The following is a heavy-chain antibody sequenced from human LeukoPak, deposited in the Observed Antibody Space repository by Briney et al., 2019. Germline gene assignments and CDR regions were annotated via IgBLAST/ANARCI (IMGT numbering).Heavy chain of an antibody. Sequence: GGSLRLSCAASGFTFDDYGMSWVRQAPGKGLEWVSGINWNGGSTGYADSVKGRFTISRDNAKNSRYLQMNSLRAEDTALYYCARDTYYYDSSGYFDYWGQGTLVTVSS. D-gene: IGHD3-22*01. V-gene: IGHV3-20*04. CDR1: GFTFDDYG. CDR2: INWNGGST. CDR3: ARDTYYYDSSGYFDY. J-gene: IGHJ4*02.